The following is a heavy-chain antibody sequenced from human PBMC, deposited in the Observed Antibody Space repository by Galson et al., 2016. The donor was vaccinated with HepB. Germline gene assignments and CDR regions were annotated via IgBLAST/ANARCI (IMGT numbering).Heavy chain of an antibody. CDR3: ARPPLWQWLGQPPFDY. CDR1: GYTFTTFG. Sequence: SVKVSCKASGYTFTTFGISWVRQAPGQGLEWMGWINTFNSKTNYAQKFQGRITMTTDTSTSTAYMELGSLRSDDTAVYYCARPPLWQWLGQPPFDYWGQGNLVTVSS. D-gene: IGHD6-19*01. CDR2: INTFNSKT. J-gene: IGHJ4*02. V-gene: IGHV1-18*01.